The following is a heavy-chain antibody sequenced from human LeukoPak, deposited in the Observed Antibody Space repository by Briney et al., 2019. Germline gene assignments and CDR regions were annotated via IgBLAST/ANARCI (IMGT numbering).Heavy chain of an antibody. D-gene: IGHD2-2*01. CDR1: GGSVSSGSYH. CDR2: IYYSGST. Sequence: SETLSLTCTVSGGSVSSGSYHWSWIRQPPGKGLEWIGYIYYSGSTNYNPSLKSRVTIPVDTSKNQFSLKLSSVTAADTSVYYCAREEVGSTSPFDYWGQGTLVTVSS. J-gene: IGHJ4*02. V-gene: IGHV4-61*01. CDR3: AREEVGSTSPFDY.